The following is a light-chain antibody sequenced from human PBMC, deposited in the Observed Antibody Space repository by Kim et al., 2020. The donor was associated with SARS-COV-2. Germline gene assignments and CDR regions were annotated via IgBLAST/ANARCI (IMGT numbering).Light chain of an antibody. CDR2: GAS. Sequence: VAPGERATLSCRASQSVNNNLAWYQQKPGQAPRLLIYGASTRATGIPARFSGSGSGTEFTLTISSLQSEDFAVYCCQQYNIWPLTFGGGTKVDIK. CDR1: QSVNNN. CDR3: QQYNIWPLT. J-gene: IGKJ4*01. V-gene: IGKV3-15*01.